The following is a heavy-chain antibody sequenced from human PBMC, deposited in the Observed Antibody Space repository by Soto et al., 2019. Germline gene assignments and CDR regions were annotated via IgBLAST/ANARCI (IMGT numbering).Heavy chain of an antibody. D-gene: IGHD5-18*01. CDR2: IYYSGGT. CDR3: ARGGYSYGYQFDY. V-gene: IGHV4-61*01. CDR1: GGSVSSGSYY. Sequence: QVQLQESGPGLVKPSETLSLICTVSGGSVSSGSYYWSWIRQPPGKGLDWIGYIYYSGGTTYNPALKSRVTISVDTSKNQFSLNLSSLTAADTAVYYCARGGYSYGYQFDYWGQGTLVTVSS. J-gene: IGHJ4*02.